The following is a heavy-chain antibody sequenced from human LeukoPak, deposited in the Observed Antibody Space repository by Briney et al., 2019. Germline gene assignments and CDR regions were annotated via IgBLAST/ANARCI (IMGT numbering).Heavy chain of an antibody. D-gene: IGHD3-16*02. Sequence: ASVKVSCKVSGYTLTELSMRWVRQAPGKGLEWMGGFDPEDGETIYAQKFQGRVTMTEDTSTDTAYMELSSLRSEDTAVYYCATGPPYDYVWGSYRYAFDYWGQGTLVTVSS. CDR2: FDPEDGET. V-gene: IGHV1-24*01. J-gene: IGHJ4*02. CDR1: GYTLTELS. CDR3: ATGPPYDYVWGSYRYAFDY.